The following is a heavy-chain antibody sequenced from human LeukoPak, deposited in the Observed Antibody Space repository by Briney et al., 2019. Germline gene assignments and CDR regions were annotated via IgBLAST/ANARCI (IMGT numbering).Heavy chain of an antibody. CDR1: GFTFTNYG. CDR3: ARDAHPYYYGSGSYYLPGYYFDY. J-gene: IGHJ4*02. Sequence: GGSLRLSCAASGFTFTNYGMHWVRQAPGKGLEWVAVVWFDGTNKYYADSVKGRFTISRDNSKNTLYLQMNSLRAEDTAVYYCARDAHPYYYGSGSYYLPGYYFDYWGQGTLVTVSS. CDR2: VWFDGTNK. V-gene: IGHV3-30*19. D-gene: IGHD3-10*01.